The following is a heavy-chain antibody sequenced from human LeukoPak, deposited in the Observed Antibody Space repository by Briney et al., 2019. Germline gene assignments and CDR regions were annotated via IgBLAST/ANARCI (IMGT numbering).Heavy chain of an antibody. CDR3: ARGPNPDPDFDY. Sequence: GGSLRLSCAASGFTFSSYAMHWVRQAPGKGLEWVAVISYDGSNKYYADSVKGRFTISRDNSKNTLYLQVNSLRAEDTAVYYCARGPNPDPDFDYWGQGTLVTVSS. D-gene: IGHD1-14*01. CDR2: ISYDGSNK. V-gene: IGHV3-30*04. CDR1: GFTFSSYA. J-gene: IGHJ4*02.